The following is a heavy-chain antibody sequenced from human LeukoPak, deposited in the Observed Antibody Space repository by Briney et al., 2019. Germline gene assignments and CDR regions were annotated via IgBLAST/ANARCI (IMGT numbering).Heavy chain of an antibody. Sequence: SVTLSLTCTVSSGSISSYYWSWIRQSPGMGLEWIAYIHTNGNTNYNPSLKSRVTISLDTSKNQFSLKLSSVTAADTAVYYCAGLAAAATSITYHYFDVWGRGTLVTVSS. J-gene: IGHJ2*01. D-gene: IGHD6-13*01. V-gene: IGHV4-4*09. CDR1: SGSISSYY. CDR2: IHTNGNT. CDR3: AGLAAAATSITYHYFDV.